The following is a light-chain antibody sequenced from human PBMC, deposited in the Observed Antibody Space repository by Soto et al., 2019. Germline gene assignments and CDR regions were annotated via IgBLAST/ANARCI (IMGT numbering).Light chain of an antibody. Sequence: SVLTHPPSVSGAPGQRVTISCTGSSSNIGAGYDVHWYQQLPGTAPKLLIYGNSNRPSGVPDRFSGSKSGTSASLAITGLQAEDEADYYCQSYDSSLSNVFGTGTKVTVL. CDR2: GNS. CDR1: SSNIGAGYD. V-gene: IGLV1-40*01. CDR3: QSYDSSLSNV. J-gene: IGLJ1*01.